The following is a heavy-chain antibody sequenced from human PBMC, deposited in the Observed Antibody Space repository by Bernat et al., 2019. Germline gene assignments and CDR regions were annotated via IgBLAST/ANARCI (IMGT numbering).Heavy chain of an antibody. CDR1: GGTFSSYA. CDR3: ASATPEGVGSYSLDY. Sequence: QVQLVQSGAEVKKPGSSVKVSCKASGGTFSSYAISWVRQAPGQGLEWMGRIIPILGIANYAQKFQGRVTITADKSTSTAYMELSSLRSEDTAVYYCASATPEGVGSYSLDYWGQGNLVTVSS. V-gene: IGHV1-69*04. J-gene: IGHJ4*02. D-gene: IGHD1-26*01. CDR2: IIPILGIA.